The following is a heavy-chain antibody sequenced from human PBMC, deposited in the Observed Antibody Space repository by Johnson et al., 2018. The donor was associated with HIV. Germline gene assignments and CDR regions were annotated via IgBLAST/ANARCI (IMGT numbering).Heavy chain of an antibody. CDR2: ISYDGSNK. V-gene: IGHV3-30*03. CDR1: GFTVSSNY. CDR3: ATSQSGAFDI. J-gene: IGHJ3*02. Sequence: QVQLVESGGGLVQPGGSLRLSCAASGFTVSSNYMSWVRQAPGKGLEWVAVISYDGSNKQYVESVKGRFTISRDNSKKMVNLQMNSLRAEDTAVYYCATSQSGAFDIWGQGTKVTVSS. D-gene: IGHD6-6*01.